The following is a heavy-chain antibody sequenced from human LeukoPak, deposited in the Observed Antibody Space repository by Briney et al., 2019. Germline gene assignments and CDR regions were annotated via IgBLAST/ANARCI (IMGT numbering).Heavy chain of an antibody. V-gene: IGHV3-64D*06. Sequence: GGSLRLSCSASGFTFSDYDMHWVRQAPGRGLEYVSAIGSTGASTYYADSVKGRFTVSRDNSKNTLYLQMSSLRAEDTVVYYCVKAVSDGSGYYYGWWGQGTLVTVSS. D-gene: IGHD3-22*01. CDR3: VKAVSDGSGYYYGW. CDR2: IGSTGAST. CDR1: GFTFSDYD. J-gene: IGHJ4*02.